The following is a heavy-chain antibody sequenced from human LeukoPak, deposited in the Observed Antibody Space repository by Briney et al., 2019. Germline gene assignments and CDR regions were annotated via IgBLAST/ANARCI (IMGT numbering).Heavy chain of an antibody. J-gene: IGHJ4*02. CDR1: GFTFSSYE. D-gene: IGHD6-19*01. CDR2: ISSSGSTI. V-gene: IGHV3-48*03. Sequence: GSLRLSCAVSGFTFSSYEMNWVRQAPGKGLEWVSYISSSGSTIYYADSVKGRFTISRDNAKNSLYLQMNSLRAEDTAVYYCARLVAVAGFDYWGQGTLVTVSS. CDR3: ARLVAVAGFDY.